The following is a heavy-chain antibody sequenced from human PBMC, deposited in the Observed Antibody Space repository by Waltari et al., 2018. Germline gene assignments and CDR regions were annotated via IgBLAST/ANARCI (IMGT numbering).Heavy chain of an antibody. CDR1: GYTFTGYY. CDR3: ARAAYYYGSGSPVGY. D-gene: IGHD3-10*01. CDR2: INPNSGGT. Sequence: QVQLVQSGAEVKKPGASVKVSCKASGYTFTGYYMPWVRQAPGQGLEWMGWINPNSGGTNYAQKFQGRVTMTRDTSISTAYMELSRLRSDDTAVYYCARAAYYYGSGSPVGYWGQGTLVTVSS. V-gene: IGHV1-2*02. J-gene: IGHJ4*02.